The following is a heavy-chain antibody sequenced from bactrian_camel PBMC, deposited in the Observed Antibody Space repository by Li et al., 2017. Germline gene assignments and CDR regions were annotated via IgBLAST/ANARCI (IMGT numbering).Heavy chain of an antibody. D-gene: IGHD3*01. CDR1: NFTEFPYNNYC. Sequence: HVQLVESGGGSVQAGGSLTLSCTASNFTEFPYNNYCMGWFRQAPGKQREGIAHMDSFGNPTYADSVKGRFTISKDNAKNTLYLQMNSLKPEDTAMYYCAAELYGGSNYCVSSVGAGWFRYWGQGTQVTVS. CDR2: MDSFGNP. J-gene: IGHJ6*01. V-gene: IGHV3S53*01. CDR3: AAELYGGSNYCVSSVGAGWFRY.